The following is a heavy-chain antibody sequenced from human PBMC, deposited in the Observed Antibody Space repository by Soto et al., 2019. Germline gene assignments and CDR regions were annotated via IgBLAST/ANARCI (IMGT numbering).Heavy chain of an antibody. CDR1: GYSFTSYW. V-gene: IGHV5-51*01. CDR3: ARLAARAPYYYYMDV. Sequence: PGESLKISCKGSGYSFTSYWIGWVRQMPGKGLEWMGIIYPGDSDTRYSPSFQGQVTISADKSISTAYLQWSSLKASDTAMYYCARLAARAPYYYYMDVWGKGTTVTVSS. J-gene: IGHJ6*03. CDR2: IYPGDSDT.